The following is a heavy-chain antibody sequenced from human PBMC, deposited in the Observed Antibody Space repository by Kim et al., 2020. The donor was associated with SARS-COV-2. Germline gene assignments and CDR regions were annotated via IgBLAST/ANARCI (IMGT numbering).Heavy chain of an antibody. D-gene: IGHD1-26*01. CDR3: GSGSYYFDY. Sequence: SETLSLTCTVSGGSISSYYWSWIRQPPGKGLEWIGYIYYSGSTNYNPSLKSRVTISVDTSKNQFSLKLSSVTAADTAVYYCGSGSYYFDYWGQGTLVTVS. V-gene: IGHV4-59*08. J-gene: IGHJ4*02. CDR1: GGSISSYY. CDR2: IYYSGST.